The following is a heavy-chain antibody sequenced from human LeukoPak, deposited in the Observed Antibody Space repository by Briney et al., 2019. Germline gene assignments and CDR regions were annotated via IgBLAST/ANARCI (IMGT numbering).Heavy chain of an antibody. J-gene: IGHJ4*02. D-gene: IGHD3-16*01. CDR3: AKDLVLGGTTGFDY. CDR1: GFTFDDYA. Sequence: PGRSLRLSCAASGFTFDDYAMHWVRHAPGKGLEWVSGISWNSGSIGYADSVKGRFTISRDNAKNSLYPQMNSLRAEDTALYYCAKDLVLGGTTGFDYWGQGTLVTVSS. V-gene: IGHV3-9*01. CDR2: ISWNSGSI.